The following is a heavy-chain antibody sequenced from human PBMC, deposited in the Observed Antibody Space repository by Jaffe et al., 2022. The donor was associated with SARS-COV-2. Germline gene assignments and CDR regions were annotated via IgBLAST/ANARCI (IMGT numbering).Heavy chain of an antibody. J-gene: IGHJ6*03. V-gene: IGHV1-69*01. D-gene: IGHD3-10*01. CDR3: ARDLFSTMVRGVTDYYYYYMDV. CDR1: GGTFSSYA. CDR2: IIPIFGTA. Sequence: QVQLVQSGAEVKKPGSSVKVSCKASGGTFSSYAISWVRQAPGQGLEWMGGIIPIFGTANYAQKFQGRVTITADESTSTAYMELSSLRSEDTAVYYCARDLFSTMVRGVTDYYYYYMDVWGKGTTVTVSS.